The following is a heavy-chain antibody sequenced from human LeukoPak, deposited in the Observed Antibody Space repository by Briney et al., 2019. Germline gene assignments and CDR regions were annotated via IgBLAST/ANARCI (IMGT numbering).Heavy chain of an antibody. J-gene: IGHJ4*02. CDR3: ARDRVVGATNRFDY. CDR2: MNPNSGNT. CDR1: GYTFTSYD. V-gene: IGHV1-8*01. D-gene: IGHD1-26*01. Sequence: ASVTVSCKASGYTFTSYDINWVRQATGQGLEWMGWMNPNSGNTGYAQKFQGRVTMTRNTSISTAYMELSSLRSDDTAVYYCARDRVVGATNRFDYWGQGTLVTVSS.